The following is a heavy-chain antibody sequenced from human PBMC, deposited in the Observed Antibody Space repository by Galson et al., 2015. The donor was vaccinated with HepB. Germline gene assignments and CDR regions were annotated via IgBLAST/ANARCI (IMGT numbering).Heavy chain of an antibody. D-gene: IGHD4-23*01. J-gene: IGHJ4*02. CDR2: IIPIFGTA. CDR1: GGTFSSYA. Sequence: SVKVSCKASGGTFSSYAISWVRQAPGQGLEWMGGIIPIFGTANYAQKFQGRVTITADESTSTAYMELSSLRSEDTAVYYCAREDYGGQGGYYFDYWGQGTLVTVSS. CDR3: AREDYGGQGGYYFDY. V-gene: IGHV1-69*13.